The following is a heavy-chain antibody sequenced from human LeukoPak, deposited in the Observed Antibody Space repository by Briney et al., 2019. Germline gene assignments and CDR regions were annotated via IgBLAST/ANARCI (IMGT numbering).Heavy chain of an antibody. CDR3: ASYSGTYSAFEI. Sequence: SETLSLTCTVSGGSISRSGYFWGWRRQPPGKELEWIGIINDSGNTHYSSSLKSRVTISVDTSKNQFSLKLHAVTAADTAVYYCASYSGTYSAFEIWGQGTQVTVSS. CDR2: INDSGNT. J-gene: IGHJ3*02. D-gene: IGHD1-26*01. V-gene: IGHV4-39*07. CDR1: GGSISRSGYF.